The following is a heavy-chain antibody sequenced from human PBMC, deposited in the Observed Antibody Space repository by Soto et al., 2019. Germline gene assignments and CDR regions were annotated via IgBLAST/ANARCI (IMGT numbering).Heavy chain of an antibody. V-gene: IGHV3-74*03. J-gene: IGHJ5*02. CDR1: GFTFSNYW. Sequence: GGSLRLSCAASGFTFSNYWMHWVRQVSGKGLEWVSYTNSDGSNTKYADSVKGRFTISRDNAKNTLSLQANSLRAEDTAVYYCTRGRYCTDASCYNSRFDPWGQGTLVTVSS. CDR2: TNSDGSNT. CDR3: TRGRYCTDASCYNSRFDP. D-gene: IGHD2-15*01.